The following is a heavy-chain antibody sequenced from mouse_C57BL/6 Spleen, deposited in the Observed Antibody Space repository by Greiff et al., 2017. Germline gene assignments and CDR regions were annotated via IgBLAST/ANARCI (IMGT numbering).Heavy chain of an antibody. D-gene: IGHD1-1*01. CDR3: ARTTVPPLFDY. J-gene: IGHJ2*01. V-gene: IGHV1-42*01. CDR2: INPSTGGT. Sequence: VQLQQSGPELVKPGASVKISCKASGYSFTGYYMNWVKQSPEKSLEWIGEINPSTGGTTYNQKFKAKATLTVDKSSSTAYMQLKSLTSEDSAVYYGARTTVPPLFDYWGQGTTLTVSS. CDR1: GYSFTGYY.